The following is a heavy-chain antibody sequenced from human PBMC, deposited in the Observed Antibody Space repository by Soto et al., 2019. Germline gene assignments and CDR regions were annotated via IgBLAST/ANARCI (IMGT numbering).Heavy chain of an antibody. V-gene: IGHV4-31*01. J-gene: IGHJ5*02. CDR3: ARTRRGSFDP. CDR2: IYYSGST. D-gene: IGHD3-10*01. CDR1: GGSISSGGYY. Sequence: SETLSLTCTVSGGSISSGGYYWSWIRQHPGKGLEGIGYIYYSGSTYYNPSLKSPVTISVDTSKNQFSLKLSSVTAAYTAVYYCARTRRGSFDPWGQGTLVTVSS.